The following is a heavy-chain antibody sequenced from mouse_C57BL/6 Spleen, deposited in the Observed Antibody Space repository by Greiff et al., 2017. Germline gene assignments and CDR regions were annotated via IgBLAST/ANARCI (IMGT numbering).Heavy chain of an antibody. D-gene: IGHD2-4*01. CDR1: GYTFTDYE. J-gene: IGHJ3*01. V-gene: IGHV1-15*01. CDR2: IDPETGGT. Sequence: QVQLKQSGAELVRPGASVTLSCKASGYTFTDYEMHWVKQTPVHGLEWIGAIDPETGGTAYNQKFKGKAILTADKSSSTAYMERRSLTSEDSAVYYCTRAGGLRGGTWFAYWGQGTLVTVSA. CDR3: TRAGGLRGGTWFAY.